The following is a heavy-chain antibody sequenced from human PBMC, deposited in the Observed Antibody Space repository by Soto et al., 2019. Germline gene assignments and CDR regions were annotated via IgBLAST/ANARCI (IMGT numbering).Heavy chain of an antibody. D-gene: IGHD6-6*01. CDR3: AKDLTRQLAYWLDP. Sequence: ASVKVSCKASGFSFTGYYIHWLRQAPGQGLEWMGWINAHSGGTEYAQKFQGRVTLTRDTSIATAYLTLTSLTSDDTALYYCAKDLTRQLAYWLDPWGQGTQVTVSS. J-gene: IGHJ5*02. CDR1: GFSFTGYY. V-gene: IGHV1-2*02. CDR2: INAHSGGT.